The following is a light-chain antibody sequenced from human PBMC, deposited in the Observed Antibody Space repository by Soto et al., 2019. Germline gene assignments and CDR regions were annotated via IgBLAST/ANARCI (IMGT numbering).Light chain of an antibody. V-gene: IGKV3-11*01. J-gene: IGKJ5*01. Sequence: VLTQSPATLSLSPEERATLSCRASLNVNSYLAWYHQNPGQAPRLLIYDASNRANGIPARFSGGGSGTDFTLTIDNLEPEDFAIYDCQQRSNWPPITFGQGTRLEIK. CDR3: QQRSNWPPIT. CDR1: LNVNSY. CDR2: DAS.